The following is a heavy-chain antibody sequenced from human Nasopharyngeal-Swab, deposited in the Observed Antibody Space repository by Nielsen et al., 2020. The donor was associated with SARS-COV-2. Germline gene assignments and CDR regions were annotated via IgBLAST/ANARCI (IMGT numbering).Heavy chain of an antibody. D-gene: IGHD3-10*01. CDR1: GGSISSSSYY. J-gene: IGHJ6*03. CDR3: ARERGRGGIWNYYYYYMDV. V-gene: IGHV4-39*07. Sequence: SETLSLTCTLSGGSISSSSYYWGRIRQPPGKGLERIGSIYDSGSTYYNPSLKSRVTISVDTSKNQFSLKLSSVTAADTAVYYCARERGRGGIWNYYYYYMDVWGKGTTVTVSS. CDR2: IYDSGST.